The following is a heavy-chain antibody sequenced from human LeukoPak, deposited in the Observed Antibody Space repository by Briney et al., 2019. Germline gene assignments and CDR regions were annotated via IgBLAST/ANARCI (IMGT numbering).Heavy chain of an antibody. CDR2: ISAYNGNT. Sequence: ASVKVSCKASGYTFTSYGISWVRQAPGQGLEGVGWISAYNGNTNYAQKLQGRVTMTTDTSTSQAYLELRSLRSDATAVYYCARDPTWLGMATTKSPFDYWGQGTLVTVSS. D-gene: IGHD5-24*01. V-gene: IGHV1-18*01. J-gene: IGHJ4*02. CDR1: GYTFTSYG. CDR3: ARDPTWLGMATTKSPFDY.